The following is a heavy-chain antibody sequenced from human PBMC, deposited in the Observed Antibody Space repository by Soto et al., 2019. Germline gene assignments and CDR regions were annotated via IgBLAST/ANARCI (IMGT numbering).Heavy chain of an antibody. CDR2: ISYDGSNK. V-gene: IGHV3-30*18. J-gene: IGHJ4*02. CDR1: GFTFSSYG. D-gene: IGHD6-6*01. Sequence: QVQLVESGGGVVPPGRSLRLSCAASGFTFSSYGMHWVRQAPGKGLGGVAVISYDGSNKYYADSVKGRFTISRDNSKNTLYLQMNSLRAEDTAVYYCEKDVSKYSSSPGFDYWGQGTLVTVSS. CDR3: EKDVSKYSSSPGFDY.